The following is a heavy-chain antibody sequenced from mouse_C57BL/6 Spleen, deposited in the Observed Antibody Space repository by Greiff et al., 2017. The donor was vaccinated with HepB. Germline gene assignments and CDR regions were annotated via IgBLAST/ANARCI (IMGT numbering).Heavy chain of an antibody. CDR1: GYTFTDYY. J-gene: IGHJ2*01. D-gene: IGHD1-1*01. Sequence: VKLMESGAELVRPGASVKLSCKASGYTFTDYYINWVKQRPGQGLEWIARIYPGSGNTYYNEKFQGKATLTAEKSSSTYYMQLSSLTSEDSAVYFCARGFTTVVYFDYWGQGTTLTVSS. V-gene: IGHV1-76*01. CDR2: IYPGSGNT. CDR3: ARGFTTVVYFDY.